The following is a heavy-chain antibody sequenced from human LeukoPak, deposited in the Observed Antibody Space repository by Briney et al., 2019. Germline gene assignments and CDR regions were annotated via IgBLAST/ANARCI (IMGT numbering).Heavy chain of an antibody. CDR2: LHADSGMT. V-gene: IGHV3-23*01. CDR3: VKDFLHGPHIEPVGSVGPFDY. Sequence: SGGSLRLSCAASGFTFRNYAMSWVRQAPGKGLEWVSGLHADSGMTYYADSVKGQFTISRDNSKNTLYFQMNSLRAEDTAVYYCVKDFLHGPHIEPVGSVGPFDYWGQGTLVTVSS. J-gene: IGHJ4*02. D-gene: IGHD2-2*01. CDR1: GFTFRNYA.